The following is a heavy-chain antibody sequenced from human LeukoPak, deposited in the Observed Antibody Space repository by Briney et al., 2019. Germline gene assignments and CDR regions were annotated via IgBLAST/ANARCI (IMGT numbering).Heavy chain of an antibody. Sequence: PGRSLRLSRAASGFTFSTYSMNWVRQAPGKGLEWVSYISSSSTTIYYADSVKGRFTISRDNAKNSLYLQMNSLRAEDTAVYYCARGSNYATTWFDPWGQGTLVTVSS. CDR2: ISSSSTTI. V-gene: IGHV3-48*04. J-gene: IGHJ5*02. CDR3: ARGSNYATTWFDP. D-gene: IGHD4-11*01. CDR1: GFTFSTYS.